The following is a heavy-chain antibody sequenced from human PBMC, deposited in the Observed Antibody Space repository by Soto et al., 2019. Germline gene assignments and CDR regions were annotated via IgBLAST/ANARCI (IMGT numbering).Heavy chain of an antibody. V-gene: IGHV4-4*02. CDR2: IFHSGTT. CDR3: ARHIAVPTTRGVDY. D-gene: IGHD2-15*01. CDR1: GASISSTNW. J-gene: IGHJ4*02. Sequence: QVQLQESGPGLVKPSGALSLTCAVSGASISSTNWWSWVRQAPGEGLEWTGEIFHSGTTTYNPSLKSRVIISMDTSANQLPLRLDSVTAAYAAVYFCARHIAVPTTRGVDYLGQGTLVTVSS.